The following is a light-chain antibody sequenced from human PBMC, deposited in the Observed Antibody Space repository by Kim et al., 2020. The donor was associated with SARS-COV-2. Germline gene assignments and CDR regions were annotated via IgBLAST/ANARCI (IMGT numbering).Light chain of an antibody. CDR3: SSYTSDNVI. CDR2: DVS. Sequence: GQSITISCTGTSSDIGGRNYVSSYQQHPGKDPELMSYDVSYRPSGISNRFSGSKSGNTASLTISGLQAEDEADYYCSSYTSDNVIFGGGTQLTVL. V-gene: IGLV2-14*03. CDR1: SSDIGGRNY. J-gene: IGLJ2*01.